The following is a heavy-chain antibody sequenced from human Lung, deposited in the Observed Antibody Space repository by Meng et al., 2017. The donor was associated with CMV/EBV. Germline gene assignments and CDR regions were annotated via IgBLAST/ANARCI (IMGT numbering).Heavy chain of an antibody. V-gene: IGHV1-69*02. Sequence: SXXVSXXASGGTFSSYTISWVRQAPGQGLEWMGRIIPILGIANYAQKFQGRVTITADKSTSTAYMELSSLRSEDTAVYYCARARSSGWYLAYYFDYWGQGTLVTVSS. D-gene: IGHD6-19*01. CDR1: GGTFSSYT. CDR2: IIPILGIA. J-gene: IGHJ4*02. CDR3: ARARSSGWYLAYYFDY.